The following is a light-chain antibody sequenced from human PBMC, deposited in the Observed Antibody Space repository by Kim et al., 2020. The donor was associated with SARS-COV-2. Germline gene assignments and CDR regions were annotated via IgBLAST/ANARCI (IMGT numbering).Light chain of an antibody. CDR2: SKD. CDR3: ETWDGSGNGQV. J-gene: IGLJ1*01. CDR1: GANIGRST. Sequence: GQGGTVTSTGSGANIGRSTVNWYQQEPGKAPKLVIYSKDQGPSGVPDRFSGSRSGNAASLVISGGQAEDEAEYYCETWDGSGNGQVFGRGTKVTVL. V-gene: IGLV1-44*01.